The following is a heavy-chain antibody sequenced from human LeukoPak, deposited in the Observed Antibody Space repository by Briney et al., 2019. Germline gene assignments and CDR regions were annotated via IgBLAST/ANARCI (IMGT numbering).Heavy chain of an antibody. CDR2: MYGDMRDI. J-gene: IGHJ5*02. V-gene: IGHV3-74*01. CDR1: GLTFSNSW. Sequence: PGGSLRLSREASGLTFSNSWMHWVRQIPGKGLAWVSRMYGDMRDISYADSVKGRFTISRDNAKNTVYLQMNSLRGEDTAVYYCARDLGLRGSTWGQGTLVTVSS. D-gene: IGHD5-12*01. CDR3: ARDLGLRGST.